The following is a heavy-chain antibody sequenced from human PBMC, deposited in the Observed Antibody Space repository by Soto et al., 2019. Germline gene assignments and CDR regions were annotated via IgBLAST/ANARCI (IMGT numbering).Heavy chain of an antibody. Sequence: WGSLRLSCAASGFTFSSYSMCWVRQAPGKGLEWVSYISSSSSTIYYADSVKGRFTISRDNAKNSLYLQMNSLRVEDTAVYYCASFPQAGQWLIRIFHHWGQGTLVTVSS. V-gene: IGHV3-48*04. J-gene: IGHJ1*01. D-gene: IGHD6-19*01. CDR2: ISSSSSTI. CDR3: ASFPQAGQWLIRIFHH. CDR1: GFTFSSYS.